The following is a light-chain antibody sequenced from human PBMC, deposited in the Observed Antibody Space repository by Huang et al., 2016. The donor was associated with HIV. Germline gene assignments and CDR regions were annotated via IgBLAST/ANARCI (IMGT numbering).Light chain of an antibody. V-gene: IGKV2-28*01. J-gene: IGKJ1*01. CDR1: QSLLHSNGYNY. CDR3: MQSLQTPRA. CDR2: LGS. Sequence: DIVMTQSPLSLPVTPGEPASISCRSSQSLLHSNGYNYLDWYLQKPGQSPQLLIYLGSNRASGVPVRFSGSGSGTNFTLRISAVEPEDAATYYCMQSLQTPRAFGQGTRVEVK.